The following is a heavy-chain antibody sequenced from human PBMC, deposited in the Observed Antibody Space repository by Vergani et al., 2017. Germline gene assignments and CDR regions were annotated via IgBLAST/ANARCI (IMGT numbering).Heavy chain of an antibody. V-gene: IGHV4-59*01. Sequence: QVQLQESGPGLVKPSETLSLTCTVSGGSISSYYWSWIRQPPGKGLEWIGYIYYSGSTDYNPSLKSRVTISLDTSKNQFSLKLSSVTAADTAVYYWARVNYDFWSGYPNWFDPWGQGTLVTVSS. D-gene: IGHD3-3*01. CDR1: GGSISSYY. CDR2: IYYSGST. CDR3: ARVNYDFWSGYPNWFDP. J-gene: IGHJ5*02.